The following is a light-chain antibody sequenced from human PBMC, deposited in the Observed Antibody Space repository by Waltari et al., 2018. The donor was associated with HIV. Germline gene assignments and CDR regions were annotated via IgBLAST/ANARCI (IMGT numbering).Light chain of an antibody. V-gene: IGKV4-1*01. CDR1: QNILYSSNNKNY. CDR3: QQYYRTPLT. J-gene: IGKJ4*01. CDR2: WAS. Sequence: IVLTQSPESLAVSPGERATINCQASQNILYSSNNKNYLACYQQKPGQPPKLLISWASNRKSGVPDRFSGSGSVTDFTLIINSLQAEDVAVYFCQQYYRTPLTFGGGTKVEIK.